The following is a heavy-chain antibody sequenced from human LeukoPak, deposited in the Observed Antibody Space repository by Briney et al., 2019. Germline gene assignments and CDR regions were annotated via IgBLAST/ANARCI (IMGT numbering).Heavy chain of an antibody. CDR1: GGSFSGYY. V-gene: IGHV4-34*01. CDR3: ARGHSGSYYKAIDY. CDR2: INHSGST. D-gene: IGHD1-26*01. Sequence: SETLSLTCAVYGGSFSGYYWSWIRQPPGKGLEWIGEINHSGSTNYNPSLKSRVTISVDTSKNQFSPKLSSVTAADTAVYYCARGHSGSYYKAIDYWGQGTLVTVSS. J-gene: IGHJ4*02.